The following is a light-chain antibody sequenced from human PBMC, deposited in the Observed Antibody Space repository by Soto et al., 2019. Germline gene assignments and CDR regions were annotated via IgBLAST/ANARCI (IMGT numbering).Light chain of an antibody. CDR1: QSVLYTSNNKNF. V-gene: IGKV4-1*01. Sequence: DIVMTQSPDSLAVSLGERATINCKSSQSVLYTSNNKNFLAWYQQKPGQPPKLLIYWASTRESGVPDRFSGSGSGTEFTLTISSLQAADVAFYYCQQYYTTPYTFGQGTKLEIK. J-gene: IGKJ2*01. CDR3: QQYYTTPYT. CDR2: WAS.